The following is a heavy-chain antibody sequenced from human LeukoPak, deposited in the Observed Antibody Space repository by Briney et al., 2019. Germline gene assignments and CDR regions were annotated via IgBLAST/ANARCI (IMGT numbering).Heavy chain of an antibody. D-gene: IGHD3-10*01. CDR1: GFTFSNAW. J-gene: IGHJ4*02. CDR2: IKSKTDGGTT. Sequence: GGSLRLFCAASGFTFSNAWMNWVRQAPGKGLEWVGRIKSKTDGGTTDYAAPVKGRFTISRDDSKNTLYLQMNSLKTEDTAVYYCTTYGSGSYYPPNFDYWGQGTLVTVSS. CDR3: TTYGSGSYYPPNFDY. V-gene: IGHV3-15*07.